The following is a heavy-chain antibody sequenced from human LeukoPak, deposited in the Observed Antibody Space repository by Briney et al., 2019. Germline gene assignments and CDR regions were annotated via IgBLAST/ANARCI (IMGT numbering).Heavy chain of an antibody. Sequence: SGGSLRLSCAASGFTFSSYEMNWVRQGPGKGLEWVSYISSGSTKYYADSVKGRFTISRDNAKKSLYLQMNSLRAEDTAVYYCARGWGEGGQGTLVTVSS. J-gene: IGHJ4*02. CDR2: ISSGSTK. D-gene: IGHD3-10*01. CDR3: ARGWGE. V-gene: IGHV3-48*03. CDR1: GFTFSSYE.